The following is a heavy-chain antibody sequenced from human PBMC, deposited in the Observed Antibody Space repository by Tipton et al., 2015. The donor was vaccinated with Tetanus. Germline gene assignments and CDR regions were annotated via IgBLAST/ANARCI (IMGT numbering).Heavy chain of an antibody. Sequence: LSCTVSGGSFSSSNDYWAWIRQPPGKGLEWVGSIYYGGSTYFNPSLRSRGTISIDTSRNQFSLQLSSVTAADTALYFCARRSHIGAPVWGQGTLVTVAS. J-gene: IGHJ3*01. CDR2: IYYGGST. D-gene: IGHD2-21*01. CDR3: ARRSHIGAPV. CDR1: GGSFSSSNDY. V-gene: IGHV4-39*01.